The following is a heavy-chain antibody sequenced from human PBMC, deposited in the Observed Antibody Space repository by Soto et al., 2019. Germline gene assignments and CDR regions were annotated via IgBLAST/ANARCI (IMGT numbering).Heavy chain of an antibody. Sequence: SETLSLTCAVSTGSISSGNWWSWVRQPPGKGLEWIGEINHSGSTNYNPSLKNRVTMSVDKSRGHFSLRLSSVTAADTAVYFCARDREAGSFSGFDYWGQGALVTVSS. V-gene: IGHV4-4*02. CDR1: TGSISSGNW. CDR3: ARDREAGSFSGFDY. CDR2: INHSGST. J-gene: IGHJ4*02. D-gene: IGHD1-26*01.